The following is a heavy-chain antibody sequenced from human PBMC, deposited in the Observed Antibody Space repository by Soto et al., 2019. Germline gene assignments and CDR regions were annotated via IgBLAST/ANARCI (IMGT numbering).Heavy chain of an antibody. CDR2: INASIGIA. Sequence: VKVSCKASGYTFTSYAMHWVRQAPGQRLEWMGRINASIGIANYAQRFQGRVTITTDKSTSTAYMELSSLRSEDTAVYYCAREVVAFDYWGQGTLVTVSS. V-gene: IGHV1-3*01. CDR1: GYTFTSYA. CDR3: AREVVAFDY. J-gene: IGHJ4*02. D-gene: IGHD2-15*01.